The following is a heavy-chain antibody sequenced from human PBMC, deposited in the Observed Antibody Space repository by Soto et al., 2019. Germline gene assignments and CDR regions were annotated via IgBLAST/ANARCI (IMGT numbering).Heavy chain of an antibody. D-gene: IGHD2-2*01. V-gene: IGHV1-2*02. Sequence: GASVKVSCKASGYTFTGYYMHWVRQAPGQGLEWMGWINPNSGGTNYAQKFQGRVTMTRDTSISTAYMELSRLRSDDTAVYYCARVSVYGLGYCSSPSCPGWFDPWGQGTLVTVSS. J-gene: IGHJ5*02. CDR1: GYTFTGYY. CDR2: INPNSGGT. CDR3: ARVSVYGLGYCSSPSCPGWFDP.